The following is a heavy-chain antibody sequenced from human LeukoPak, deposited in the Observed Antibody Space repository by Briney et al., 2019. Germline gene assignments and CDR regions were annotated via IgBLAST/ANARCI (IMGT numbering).Heavy chain of an antibody. J-gene: IGHJ3*01. CDR3: ARDAESDNHADFHV. D-gene: IGHD1-14*01. CDR1: RGAISGYY. CDR2: IHHSGST. Sequence: SETLSLTCAVSRGAISGYYWNWIRQPPGKGLEWIGHIHHSGSTTYNPSLQSRVTISIDTPKNQISLRLSSVTAADTAVYYCARDAESDNHADFHVWGQGTMVTVSS. V-gene: IGHV4-59*01.